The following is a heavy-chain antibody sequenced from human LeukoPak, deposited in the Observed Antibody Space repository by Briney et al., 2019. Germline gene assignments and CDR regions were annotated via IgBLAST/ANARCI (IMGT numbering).Heavy chain of an antibody. CDR1: GYTFTTYY. Sequence: GASVKVSCKASGYTFTTYYMHWLRQAPGQGPEWMGIINPRGGSTDYAQKFQGRATMTSDTSTSTVYMELHSLRSDDTAVYFCARVGMTAATADFWGQGTLVTVSS. CDR2: INPRGGST. J-gene: IGHJ4*02. D-gene: IGHD6-25*01. CDR3: ARVGMTAATADF. V-gene: IGHV1-46*01.